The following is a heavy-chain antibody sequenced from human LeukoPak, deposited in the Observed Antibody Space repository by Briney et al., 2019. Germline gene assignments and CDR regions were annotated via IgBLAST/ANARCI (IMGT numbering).Heavy chain of an antibody. CDR3: ARGGGSYGEYSLWLGY. Sequence: ASVKVSCKASGYTFSGYGFSWVRQAPGQGLEWMGWVSAYNGNTKYAQNYQGRVTMTTDTSTSTAYMELRSLRSDDTAVYYCARGGGSYGEYSLWLGYWGQGTLVTVSS. CDR1: GYTFSGYG. D-gene: IGHD4-17*01. V-gene: IGHV1-18*01. CDR2: VSAYNGNT. J-gene: IGHJ4*02.